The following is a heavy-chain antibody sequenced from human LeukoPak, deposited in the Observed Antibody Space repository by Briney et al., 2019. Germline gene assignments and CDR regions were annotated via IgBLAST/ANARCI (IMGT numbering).Heavy chain of an antibody. Sequence: EASVKVSCKASGYTFTSYDINWVRQATGQGLEWMGWMNPNSGNTGYAQKFQGRVTMTRNTSISTAYMELSSLRSEDTAVYYCASGHILTPYYYYGMDVWGQGTTVTVSS. V-gene: IGHV1-8*01. J-gene: IGHJ6*02. CDR1: GYTFTSYD. CDR3: ASGHILTPYYYYGMDV. CDR2: MNPNSGNT. D-gene: IGHD3-9*01.